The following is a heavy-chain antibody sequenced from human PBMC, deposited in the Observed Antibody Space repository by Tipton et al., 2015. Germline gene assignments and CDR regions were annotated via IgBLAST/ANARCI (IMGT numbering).Heavy chain of an antibody. D-gene: IGHD2-21*01. CDR2: IYPDDSDS. Sequence: VQLVQSGAEVKKPGESLKISCRASGYSFTTYWIAWVRQMPGKGLEWMGIIYPDDSDSTYSPSFRGLVTFSVDKSITTAYLQWSSLEASDTAMYYCARRGCSGDDCNHEAFDIWGQGTMVTVSS. J-gene: IGHJ3*02. CDR3: ARRGCSGDDCNHEAFDI. V-gene: IGHV5-51*01. CDR1: GYSFTTYW.